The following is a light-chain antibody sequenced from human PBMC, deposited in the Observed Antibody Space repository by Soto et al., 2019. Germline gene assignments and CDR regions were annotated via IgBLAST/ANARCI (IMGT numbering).Light chain of an antibody. CDR1: QSVTSTS. CDR3: QQYGGSPLT. CDR2: GAS. Sequence: EIVLTQSPGTLSLSPGERATLSCRASQSVTSTSLAWYQQKPGQAPRLLIYGASSRATGIPDRFSGSGSGTDFTFTISRLEPEDFAVYYCQQYGGSPLTFGPGTKVDI. J-gene: IGKJ3*01. V-gene: IGKV3-20*01.